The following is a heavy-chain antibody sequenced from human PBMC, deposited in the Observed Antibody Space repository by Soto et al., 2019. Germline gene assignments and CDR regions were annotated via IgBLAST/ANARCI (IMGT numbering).Heavy chain of an antibody. D-gene: IGHD2-15*01. J-gene: IGHJ4*02. CDR2: IYHSGST. Sequence: TLSLTCAVSGRSISSGGYSWSWIRQPPGKGLEWIGYIYHSGSTYYNPSLKSRVTISVDTSKNQFSLKLSSVTAGDTAVYYCERAVCRWGRGGSCYSGREYWGQGTLVTVSS. CDR3: ERAVCRWGRGGSCYSGREY. V-gene: IGHV4-30-2*01. CDR1: GRSISSGGYS.